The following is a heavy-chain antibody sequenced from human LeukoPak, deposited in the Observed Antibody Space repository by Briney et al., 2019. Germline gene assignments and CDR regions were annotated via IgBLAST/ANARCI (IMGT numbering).Heavy chain of an antibody. V-gene: IGHV4-61*01. J-gene: IGHJ5*02. D-gene: IGHD4-17*01. Sequence: SQTLSLTCTVSGGSTSSGSYYCSWTRQPPGKGLEWIGYIFYSGSTNYNPSLKSRVTISVDTSKNPFSLKLSSVTAADTAVYYWARTTVYGDYSSWFDPWGQGTLVTVS. CDR3: ARTTVYGDYSSWFDP. CDR1: GGSTSSGSYY. CDR2: IFYSGST.